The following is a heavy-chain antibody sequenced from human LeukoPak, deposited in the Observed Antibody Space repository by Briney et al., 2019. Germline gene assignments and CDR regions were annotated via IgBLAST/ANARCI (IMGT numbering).Heavy chain of an antibody. Sequence: GGSLRLSCAASGFTFSSYAMSWVRQAPGKGLEWVSAISGSGGSTYYAGSVKGRFTISRDNSKNTLYLQMNSLRAEDTAVYYCARVPEIYGDPGGWFDYWGQGTLVTVSS. CDR1: GFTFSSYA. D-gene: IGHD4-17*01. V-gene: IGHV3-23*01. CDR2: ISGSGGST. CDR3: ARVPEIYGDPGGWFDY. J-gene: IGHJ4*02.